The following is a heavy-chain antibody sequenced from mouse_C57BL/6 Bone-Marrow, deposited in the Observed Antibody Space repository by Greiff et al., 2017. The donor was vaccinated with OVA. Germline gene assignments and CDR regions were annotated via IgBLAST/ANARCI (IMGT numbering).Heavy chain of an antibody. CDR2: IDPSDSYT. V-gene: IGHV1-50*01. D-gene: IGHD1-1*01. CDR3: ARNTVVASYWYFDV. Sequence: QVQLQQPGAELVKPGASVKLSCKASGYTFTSYWMQWVKQRPGQGLEWIGEIDPSDSYTNYNQKFKGKATLTVDTSSSTAYMQLSSLTSEDSAVYYCARNTVVASYWYFDVWGTGTTVTVSS. J-gene: IGHJ1*03. CDR1: GYTFTSYW.